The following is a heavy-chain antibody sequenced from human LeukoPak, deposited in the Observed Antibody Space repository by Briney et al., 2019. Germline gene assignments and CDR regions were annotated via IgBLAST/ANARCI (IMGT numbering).Heavy chain of an antibody. CDR3: ARGHSSSPR. CDR1: GFTFSSYG. V-gene: IGHV3-30*02. J-gene: IGHJ4*02. CDR2: IRYDGSNK. Sequence: GGSLRLSCAASGFTFSSYGMHWVRQAPGKGLEWVAFIRYDGSNKYYADSVKGRFTISRDNAKNSLFLQMNSLRAEDTAVYYCARGHSSSPRWGQGTLLTVSS. D-gene: IGHD6-6*01.